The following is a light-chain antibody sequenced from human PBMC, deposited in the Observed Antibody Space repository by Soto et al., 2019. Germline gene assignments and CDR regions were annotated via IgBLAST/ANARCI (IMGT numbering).Light chain of an antibody. V-gene: IGLV4-69*01. J-gene: IGLJ3*02. CDR3: QTWGTGIRV. CDR2: VNSDGSH. CDR1: SGHSSDA. Sequence: QPVLTQSPSAAASLGASVTLTCTLSSGHSSDAIAWHQQQPEKGPRYLMKVNSDGSHNKGDGIPDRFSGSSSGAERYLTISSLQSEDEAEYYCQTWGTGIRVFGGGTKLTVL.